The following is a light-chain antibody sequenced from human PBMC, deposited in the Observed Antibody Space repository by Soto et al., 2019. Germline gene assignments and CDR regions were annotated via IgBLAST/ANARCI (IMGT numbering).Light chain of an antibody. Sequence: QSVLTQPPSLSGAPGQRVTISCTGSSSNIGAGYDVHWYQQLPGTAPKLLIYGNSNRPSGVPDRFSGSKSGTSASLAITGLQAEDEADYYCQSYDSSLSGSVVFGGGTTLPVL. CDR2: GNS. CDR3: QSYDSSLSGSVV. V-gene: IGLV1-40*01. CDR1: SSNIGAGYD. J-gene: IGLJ2*01.